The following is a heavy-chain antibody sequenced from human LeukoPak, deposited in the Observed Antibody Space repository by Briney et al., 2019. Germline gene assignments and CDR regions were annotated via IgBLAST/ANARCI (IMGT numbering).Heavy chain of an antibody. CDR2: IYYSGST. V-gene: IGHV4-39*01. CDR3: AGQFPDYYYYYGMDV. J-gene: IGHJ6*02. Sequence: PSETLSLTCTVSGGSISSSRYSWGWIRQPPGKGLEWIGSIYYSGSTYYNPSLKSRVTISVDTSKNQFSLKLSSVTAADTAVYYCAGQFPDYYYYYGMDVWGQGTTVTVSS. CDR1: GGSISSSRYS.